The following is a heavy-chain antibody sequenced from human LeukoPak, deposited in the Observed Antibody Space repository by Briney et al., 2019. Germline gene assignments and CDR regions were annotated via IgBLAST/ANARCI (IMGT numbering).Heavy chain of an antibody. Sequence: ASAKVSCKASGYTFTSYYMHWVRQAPGQGLEWMGIINPSGGSTSYAQKFQGRVTMTRDMSTSTVYMELSSLRSEDTAVYYCARGAVPAAFDSWGQGTLVTVSS. D-gene: IGHD2-2*01. V-gene: IGHV1-46*01. CDR3: ARGAVPAAFDS. CDR1: GYTFTSYY. CDR2: INPSGGST. J-gene: IGHJ4*02.